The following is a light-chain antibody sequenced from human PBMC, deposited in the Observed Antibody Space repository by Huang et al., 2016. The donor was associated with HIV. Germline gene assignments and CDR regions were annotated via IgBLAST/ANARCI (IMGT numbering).Light chain of an antibody. J-gene: IGKJ5*01. Sequence: DIQMTQSPSSLSASVGATITITCRASRSINSHLNWYQQRPGRSPTLLIYAASNLQSGVPSMFRGSGSATDYTLRISSLQPEDFATYCCQQSYSSHTFGQGTRLEIK. CDR1: RSINSH. CDR2: AAS. V-gene: IGKV1-39*01. CDR3: QQSYSSHT.